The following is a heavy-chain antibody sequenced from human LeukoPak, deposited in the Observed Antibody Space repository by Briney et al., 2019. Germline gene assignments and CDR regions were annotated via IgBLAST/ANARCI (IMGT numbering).Heavy chain of an antibody. J-gene: IGHJ4*02. CDR3: ARGFWNRGTWGPYYFDY. CDR2: INAGNGDT. D-gene: IGHD3-3*01. Sequence: GASVKASCKASGYIFTNHAMQWVRQAPGQRLEWMGWINAGNGDTKYSQNFQGRFTITRDTSAGTVYMDLSSLRYGDTAVYYCARGFWNRGTWGPYYFDYWGQGTLVTVSS. V-gene: IGHV1-3*01. CDR1: GYIFTNHA.